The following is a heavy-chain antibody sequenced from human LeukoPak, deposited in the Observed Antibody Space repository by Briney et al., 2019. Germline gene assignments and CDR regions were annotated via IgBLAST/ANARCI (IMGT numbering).Heavy chain of an antibody. D-gene: IGHD2-2*01. J-gene: IGHJ4*02. CDR1: GFTFSNDW. V-gene: IGHV3-7*01. Sequence: GGSLRLSCAASGFTFSNDWMCWVRQAPGKGLEWVANINEDESKKYYADSVKGRFTISRDNAKNSLYLQMGSLTAEDTAICYCARDHAYRADYWGQGTLVTVSS. CDR3: ARDHAYRADY. CDR2: INEDESKK.